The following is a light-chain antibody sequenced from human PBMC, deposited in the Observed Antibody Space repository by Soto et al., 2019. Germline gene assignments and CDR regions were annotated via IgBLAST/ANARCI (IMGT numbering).Light chain of an antibody. CDR1: TSNIGSNA. CDR3: TAWDDSLNGRL. J-gene: IGLJ2*01. V-gene: IGLV1-44*01. Sequence: QSVLTQPPSASGTPGQRVTFSCSGSTSNIGSNAVNWYQQLPGTAPKLLIYSNDRRPSGVPDQFSGSKSGTSASLAISGLQSEDEADYYCTAWDDSLNGRLFGGGTKLTVL. CDR2: SND.